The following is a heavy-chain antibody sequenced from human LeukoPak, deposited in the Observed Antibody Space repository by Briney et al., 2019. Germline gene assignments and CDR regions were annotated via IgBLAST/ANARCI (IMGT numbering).Heavy chain of an antibody. V-gene: IGHV4-39*01. J-gene: IGHJ5*02. CDR1: GGSISSSSYY. D-gene: IGHD6-19*01. CDR3: ARHPSPSRSSGWYVGVWFDP. CDR2: IYYSGST. Sequence: SETLSLACTVSGGSISSSSYYWGWIRQPPGKGLEWFGSIYYSGSTYYNPSLKSRVTISVDTSKNQFSLKLSSVTAADTAVYYCARHPSPSRSSGWYVGVWFDPWGQGTLVTVSS.